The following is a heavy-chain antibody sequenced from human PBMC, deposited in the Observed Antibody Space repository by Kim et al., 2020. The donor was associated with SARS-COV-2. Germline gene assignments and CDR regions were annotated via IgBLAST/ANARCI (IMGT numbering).Heavy chain of an antibody. CDR3: ARDGHDYGDAFDI. Sequence: STPSLQSRVTISVDTSKNQFSLKLSSVTAADTVVYYCARDGHDYGDAFDIWGQGTMVTVSS. D-gene: IGHD4-17*01. J-gene: IGHJ3*02. V-gene: IGHV4-30-2*04.